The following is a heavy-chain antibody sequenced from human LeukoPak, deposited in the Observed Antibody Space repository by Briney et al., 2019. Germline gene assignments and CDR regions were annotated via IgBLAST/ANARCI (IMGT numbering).Heavy chain of an antibody. D-gene: IGHD1-26*01. J-gene: IGHJ4*02. Sequence: SETLSLTCTVSGGSISSYYWSSIRQPPGKGLEWIGYIYYSGSTNYNPSLKSRVTISVDTSKTQFSLKLSSVTAADTALYYCARSIVGATIGPPDYWGQGTLVTVSS. CDR1: GGSISSYY. CDR2: IYYSGST. V-gene: IGHV4-59*08. CDR3: ARSIVGATIGPPDY.